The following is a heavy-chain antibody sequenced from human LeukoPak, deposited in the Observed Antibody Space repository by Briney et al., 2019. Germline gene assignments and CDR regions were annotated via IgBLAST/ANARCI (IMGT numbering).Heavy chain of an antibody. CDR1: GFTFSSYG. D-gene: IGHD3-3*01. Sequence: PGRSLRLSCAASGFTFSSYGMHWVRQAPGKGLEWVAAISYDGSNKYYADSVKGRFTISRDNSKNTLYLQMNSLRAEDTAVYYCAKPLLEWLLWTAFDIWGQGTMVTVSS. J-gene: IGHJ3*02. CDR3: AKPLLEWLLWTAFDI. CDR2: ISYDGSNK. V-gene: IGHV3-30*18.